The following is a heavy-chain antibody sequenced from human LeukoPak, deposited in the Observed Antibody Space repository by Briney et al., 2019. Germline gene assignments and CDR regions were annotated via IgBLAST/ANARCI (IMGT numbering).Heavy chain of an antibody. J-gene: IGHJ5*02. V-gene: IGHV3-23*01. D-gene: IGHD2-2*01. CDR3: AKDSVLIPAGWFDP. Sequence: GGSLRLSCAASGSTFSSYAMSWVRQAPGKGLEWVSSISGSGESAYYADSVKGRFTISRDKTKNTLYLQMNSLRAEDTAVYYCAKDSVLIPAGWFDPWGQGTLVTVSS. CDR1: GSTFSSYA. CDR2: ISGSGESA.